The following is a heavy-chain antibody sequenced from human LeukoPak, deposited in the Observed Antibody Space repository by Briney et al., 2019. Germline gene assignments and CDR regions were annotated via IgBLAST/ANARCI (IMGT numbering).Heavy chain of an antibody. V-gene: IGHV3-20*04. Sequence: PGGSLRLSCAASGFNFDDYAMSWVRQAPGKGLEWVSGINWNGGSIGYAESVKGRFTFSRDNDKNSLYLEMNSLRVEDTAFYYCARAATPRRYESSGYYQYYFDYWGQGTLVTVSS. CDR3: ARAATPRRYESSGYYQYYFDY. CDR2: INWNGGSI. D-gene: IGHD3-22*01. J-gene: IGHJ4*02. CDR1: GFNFDDYA.